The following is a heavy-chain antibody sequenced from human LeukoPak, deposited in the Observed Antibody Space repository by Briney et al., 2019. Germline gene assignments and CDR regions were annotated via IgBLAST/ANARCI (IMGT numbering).Heavy chain of an antibody. CDR1: AFTFSSYA. CDR3: VKSGADYGDYFGFFDY. D-gene: IGHD4-17*01. J-gene: IGHJ4*02. CDR2: ISNNGDST. V-gene: IGHV3-64D*09. Sequence: PGGSLRLSCSASAFTFSSYAMHWVRQAPGKGLEFVSGISNNGDSTYYGDSVKGRFTISRDNSKNRLYLQMISLRAEDTAMYYCVKSGADYGDYFGFFDYWGQGTLVTVPS.